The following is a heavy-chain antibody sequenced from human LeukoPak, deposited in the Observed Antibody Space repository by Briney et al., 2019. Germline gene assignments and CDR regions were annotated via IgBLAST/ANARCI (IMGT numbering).Heavy chain of an antibody. CDR3: ARGYDSSGYQD. D-gene: IGHD3-22*01. J-gene: IGHJ4*02. Sequence: SQTLSLTCAVSGGSISSGGYSWSWIRQPPGKGLEWIGYIYHSGSTYYNPSLKSRVTISVDRSKNQFSLKLSSVTAADTAVYYCARGYDSSGYQDWGQGTLVTVSS. V-gene: IGHV4-30-2*01. CDR1: GGSISSGGYS. CDR2: IYHSGST.